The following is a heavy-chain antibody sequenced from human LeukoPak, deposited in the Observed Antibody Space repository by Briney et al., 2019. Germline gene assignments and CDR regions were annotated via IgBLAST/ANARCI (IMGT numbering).Heavy chain of an antibody. CDR2: INPDRGGT. D-gene: IGHD3-16*02. Sequence: GASVKVSCTASGYTFTAYYMHWVRQAPGQGLEWMGRINPDRGGTNYAQKFQGRVTMTRDKSISTAYMELTSLRSDDTAVYYCARGPYDYVWGNYRYTGDAFDIWGHGTVVTGSS. CDR1: GYTFTAYY. CDR3: ARGPYDYVWGNYRYTGDAFDI. J-gene: IGHJ3*02. V-gene: IGHV1-2*06.